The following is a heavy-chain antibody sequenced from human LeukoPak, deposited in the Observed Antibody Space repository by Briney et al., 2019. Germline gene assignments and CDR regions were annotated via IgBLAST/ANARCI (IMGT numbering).Heavy chain of an antibody. CDR3: ARVPDYGDYDVYYMDV. J-gene: IGHJ6*03. Sequence: ASVKVSCKASGYTFTGYYMHWVRQAPGQGREWMGWINPNSGGTNYAQKFQGRVTMTRDTSISTAYMELSRLRSDDTAVYYCARVPDYGDYDVYYMDVWGKGTTVTVSS. CDR2: INPNSGGT. V-gene: IGHV1-2*02. D-gene: IGHD4-17*01. CDR1: GYTFTGYY.